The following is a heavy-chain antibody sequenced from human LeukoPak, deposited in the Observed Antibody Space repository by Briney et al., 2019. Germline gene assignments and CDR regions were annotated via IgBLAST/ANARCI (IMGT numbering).Heavy chain of an antibody. J-gene: IGHJ3*02. CDR3: VRRQVDFVLLWFGESDDAFDI. D-gene: IGHD3-10*01. Sequence: GGSLRLSCAASGFTFSSYWMHWVRQAPGKGLVWVSRINSDGSSTSYADSVKGRFTISRDNAKNTLYLQMNSLRAEDTAVHYCVRRQVDFVLLWFGESDDAFDIWGQGTMVTVSS. CDR1: GFTFSSYW. V-gene: IGHV3-74*01. CDR2: INSDGSST.